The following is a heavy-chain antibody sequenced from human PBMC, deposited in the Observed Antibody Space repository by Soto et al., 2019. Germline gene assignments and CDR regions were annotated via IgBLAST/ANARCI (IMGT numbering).Heavy chain of an antibody. J-gene: IGHJ1*01. CDR2: ISAYNGNT. V-gene: IGHV1-18*01. CDR3: ARDYGTSLYSRGWSYFQH. Sequence: ASVKVSCKASGSTFTSYGISWVRQAPGQGLEWMGWISAYNGNTNYAQKLQGRVTMTTDTSTSTAYMELRSLRSDDTAVYYCARDYGTSLYSRGWSYFQHWGQGTLVTVSS. CDR1: GSTFTSYG. D-gene: IGHD6-19*01.